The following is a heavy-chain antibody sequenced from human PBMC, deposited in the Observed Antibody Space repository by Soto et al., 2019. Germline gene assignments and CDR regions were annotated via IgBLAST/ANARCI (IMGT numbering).Heavy chain of an antibody. CDR1: VYTFINYD. CDR3: ARMASSGTLNWFDT. CDR2: MNPGSGKT. J-gene: IGHJ5*02. V-gene: IGHV1-8*02. Sequence: GXSVKVSCQASVYTFINYDISWVRQATGQGLEWMGWMNPGSGKTGYANKFQGRVTMTRDASTSTAHLELSSLTSEDTAVYYCARMASSGTLNWFDTWGQRTLVTVS.